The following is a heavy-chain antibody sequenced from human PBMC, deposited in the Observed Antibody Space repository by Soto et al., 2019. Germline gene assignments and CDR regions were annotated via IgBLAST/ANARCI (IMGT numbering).Heavy chain of an antibody. V-gene: IGHV4-61*01. J-gene: IGHJ6*02. Sequence: PSETLSLTCTVSGGSVSSGSYYWSWIRQPPGKGLEWIGYIYYSGSTNYNPSLKSRVTISVDTSKNQFSLKLSSVTAADTAVYYCARATETHRNLYYYYGMDVWGQGTTVTVSS. CDR2: IYYSGST. CDR3: ARATETHRNLYYYYGMDV. CDR1: GGSVSSGSYY.